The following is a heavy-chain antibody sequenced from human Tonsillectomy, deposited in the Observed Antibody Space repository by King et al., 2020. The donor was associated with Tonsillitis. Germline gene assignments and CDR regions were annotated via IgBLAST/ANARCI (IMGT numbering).Heavy chain of an antibody. Sequence: VQLQESGPGLVKPSETLSLTCAVSGYSISSGYYWGWIRQPPGKGLEWIGSIYPRGSTYYNPSLKSRVTISGDTSKNKFSLKLSSVTAADTAVYYCARAPGIMEWGQGTLVTVSS. V-gene: IGHV4-38-2*01. J-gene: IGHJ4*02. CDR1: GYSISSGYY. D-gene: IGHD3-3*01. CDR2: IYPRGST. CDR3: ARAPGIME.